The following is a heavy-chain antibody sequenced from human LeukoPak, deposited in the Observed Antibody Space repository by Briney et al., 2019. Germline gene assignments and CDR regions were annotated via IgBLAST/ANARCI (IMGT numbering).Heavy chain of an antibody. D-gene: IGHD3-10*01. CDR3: AASALLWFGESSALDI. Sequence: SVKVSCKASGFTFTSSAMQWVRQARGQRLEWIGWIVVGSGNTNYAQKFQERVTITRDMSTSTAYMELSSLRSEDTAVYYCAASALLWFGESSALDIWGQGTMVTVSS. J-gene: IGHJ3*02. V-gene: IGHV1-58*02. CDR1: GFTFTSSA. CDR2: IVVGSGNT.